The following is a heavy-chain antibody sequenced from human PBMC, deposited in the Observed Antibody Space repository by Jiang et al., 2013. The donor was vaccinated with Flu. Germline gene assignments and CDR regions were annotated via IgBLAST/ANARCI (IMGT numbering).Heavy chain of an antibody. CDR1: GGTFNRYG. J-gene: IGHJ4*02. CDR2: IIPILDIA. V-gene: IGHV1-69*04. CDR3: ARDVLSTRSGWYEGYYFDY. Sequence: SGAEVNKPVSSVKVSCKASGGTFNRYGISWVRQAPGQGLEWMGRIIPILDIANYAQKFLGRVTITADKSTSTVYMELSSLRSEDTAVYFCARDVLSTRSGWYEGYYFDYWGQGSLVTVSS. D-gene: IGHD6-19*01.